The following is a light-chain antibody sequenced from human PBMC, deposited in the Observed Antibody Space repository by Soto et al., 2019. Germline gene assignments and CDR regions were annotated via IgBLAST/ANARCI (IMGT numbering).Light chain of an antibody. CDR2: AAS. CDR3: QQSHSAPWT. J-gene: IGKJ1*01. CDR1: QDISNY. V-gene: IGKV1-39*01. Sequence: DIQMPQSPSSVSSSVGDRVTITCQASQDISNYLNWYQQKPGKAPKLLIYAASSLQSGVPSKFSATGSGTDFTLTISGLQPEDFPTYSCQQSHSAPWTCGQGTKVDIK.